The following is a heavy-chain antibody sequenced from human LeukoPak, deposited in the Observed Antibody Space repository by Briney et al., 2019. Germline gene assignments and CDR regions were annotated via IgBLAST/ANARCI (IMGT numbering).Heavy chain of an antibody. CDR3: AREEGITMTAFQH. J-gene: IGHJ1*01. CDR2: IYYSGST. CDR1: GGSISSSSYY. Sequence: PSKTLSLTCTVSGGSISSSSYYWGWIRQPPGKGLEWIGSIYYSGSTYYNPSLKSRVTISVDTSKNQFSLKLSSVTAADTAVYYCAREEGITMTAFQHWGQGTLVTVSS. D-gene: IGHD3-22*01. V-gene: IGHV4-39*07.